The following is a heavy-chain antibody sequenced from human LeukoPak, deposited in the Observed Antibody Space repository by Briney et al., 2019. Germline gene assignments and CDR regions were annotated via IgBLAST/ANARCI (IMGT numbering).Heavy chain of an antibody. CDR3: ATHIFSELRYFDWSTNE. V-gene: IGHV3-21*06. J-gene: IGHJ4*02. D-gene: IGHD3-9*01. CDR1: GFNFNTYN. CDR2: ISSSGSYT. Sequence: GSLRLSCGASGFNFNTYNMNWVRQAPGQGLEGVSSISSSGSYTYYRDSIKGRFTISRDKAKNLLFLEMNSLRAEDTAVYYCATHIFSELRYFDWSTNEWGQGTLVTVSS.